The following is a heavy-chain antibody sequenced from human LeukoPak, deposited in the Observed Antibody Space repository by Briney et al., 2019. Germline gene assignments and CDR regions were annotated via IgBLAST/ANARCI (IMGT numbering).Heavy chain of an antibody. CDR2: INPHSGDT. D-gene: IGHD6-19*01. CDR1: GYTFTGYF. J-gene: IGHJ4*02. CDR3: ASLNIAVAG. V-gene: IGHV1-2*02. Sequence: ASVKVSCKASGYTFTGYFIHWVRQAPGQGLEWMGWINPHSGDTNYAQKFQGRVTMTRDTSISTAYMELSSLRSDDTAVYYCASLNIAVAGWGQGTLVTVSS.